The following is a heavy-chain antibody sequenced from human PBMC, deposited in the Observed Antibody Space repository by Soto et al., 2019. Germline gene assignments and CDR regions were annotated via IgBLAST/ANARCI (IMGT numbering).Heavy chain of an antibody. Sequence: ASVKVSCKASGYTFTAYYIHCVQHAPGQGLEWMGWINPKSGGTLYAQKFQGRVTMTRDTSISTAYMELSRLRSDDTAVYYCARGGTFAYDTSGYSVYWGQGTLVTVSS. CDR1: GYTFTAYY. J-gene: IGHJ4*02. CDR3: ARGGTFAYDTSGYSVY. CDR2: INPKSGGT. V-gene: IGHV1-2*02. D-gene: IGHD3-22*01.